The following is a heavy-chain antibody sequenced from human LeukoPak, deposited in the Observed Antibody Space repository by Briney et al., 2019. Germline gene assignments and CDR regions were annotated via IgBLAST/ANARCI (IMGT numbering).Heavy chain of an antibody. CDR3: ARAADDSSGYFGGSGY. D-gene: IGHD3-22*01. J-gene: IGHJ4*02. Sequence: ASVKVSCKASGYTFTGYYIHWVRQAPGQGLEWMGWINPNSGGTNYAQKFHGRVTMTRDTSISTAYMELSRLRSDDTAVYYCARAADDSSGYFGGSGYWGQGTLVTVSS. CDR2: INPNSGGT. V-gene: IGHV1-2*02. CDR1: GYTFTGYY.